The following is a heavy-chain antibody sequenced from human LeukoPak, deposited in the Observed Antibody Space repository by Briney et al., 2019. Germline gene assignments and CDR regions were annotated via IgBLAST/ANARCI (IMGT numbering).Heavy chain of an antibody. Sequence: PGMSLTLSCAASRFTFSTFAMLWVRQAPGQGREGGAVITYGRRNKDYADSVRGLFTLHRDNSKNTMYLQRNSLRAEDTAVYYCARAEGVCSGTSCYSGGDFQYWGQGPLVTVS. CDR1: RFTFSTFA. D-gene: IGHD2-2*01. J-gene: IGHJ1*01. CDR3: ARAEGVCSGTSCYSGGDFQY. V-gene: IGHV3-30*04. CDR2: ITYGRRNK.